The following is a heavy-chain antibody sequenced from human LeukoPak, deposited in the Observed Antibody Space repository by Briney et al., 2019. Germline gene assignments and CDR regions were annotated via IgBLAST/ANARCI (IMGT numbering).Heavy chain of an antibody. Sequence: GGSLRLSCAVTGFTFSSYVMSWVRQAPGKGLEWVSSISGSGGSTYYADSVKGRFTISRDNTKKTLYLQMNSLRADDTAVYYCASWVPDRGFDYWGQGTLVTVSS. J-gene: IGHJ4*02. CDR3: ASWVPDRGFDY. D-gene: IGHD3-10*01. CDR2: ISGSGGST. V-gene: IGHV3-23*01. CDR1: GFTFSSYV.